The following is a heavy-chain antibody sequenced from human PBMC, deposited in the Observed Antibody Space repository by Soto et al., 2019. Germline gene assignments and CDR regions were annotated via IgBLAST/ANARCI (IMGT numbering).Heavy chain of an antibody. J-gene: IGHJ4*02. D-gene: IGHD2-15*01. CDR3: ARGNEYGGNFDY. Sequence: QVQLVQSGAEVKKPGASVTVSCKASGYTFTSYDINWVRQATGQGLESMGWMNPNSGNTAYAQKFQGRVTMTRNTSISTAYMELSSLRSEDTAVYYCARGNEYGGNFDYWGQGTLVTVSS. CDR2: MNPNSGNT. V-gene: IGHV1-8*01. CDR1: GYTFTSYD.